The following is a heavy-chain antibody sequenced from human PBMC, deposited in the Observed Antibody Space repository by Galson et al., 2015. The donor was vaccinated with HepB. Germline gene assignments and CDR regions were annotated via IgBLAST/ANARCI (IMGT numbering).Heavy chain of an antibody. J-gene: IGHJ5*02. CDR3: AKSGGWGQQLVFSWFDP. CDR1: GFTFSSYA. Sequence: SLRLSCAASGFTFSSYAMSWVRQAPGKGLEWVSAISGSGGSTYYADSVKGRFTISRDNSKNTLYLQMNSLRAEDTAVYYCAKSGGWGQQLVFSWFDPWGQGTLVTVSS. D-gene: IGHD6-13*01. CDR2: ISGSGGST. V-gene: IGHV3-23*01.